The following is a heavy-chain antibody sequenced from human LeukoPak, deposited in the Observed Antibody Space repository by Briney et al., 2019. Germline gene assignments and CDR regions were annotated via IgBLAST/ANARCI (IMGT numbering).Heavy chain of an antibody. CDR1: GYTFTSYW. CDR3: ARGGPNHGFDY. V-gene: IGHV1-2*07. Sequence: GASVKLSCKASGYTFTSYWMHWVRQAPGQGLEWMGWVITNNGDTKYAHKYQGRVTMTRDTSINTVYMELSMVTSDDTAMHYCARGGPNHGFDYWGQGILVTVSS. CDR2: VITNNGDT. D-gene: IGHD1-14*01. J-gene: IGHJ4*02.